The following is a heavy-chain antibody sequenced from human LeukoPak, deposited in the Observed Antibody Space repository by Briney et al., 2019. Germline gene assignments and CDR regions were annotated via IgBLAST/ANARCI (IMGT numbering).Heavy chain of an antibody. Sequence: GGSLRLSCAASGFTFSNAWMSWVRQAPGKGLEWVGRIKSKTDGGTTDYAAPVKGRFTISRDDSKNTLYLQMNSLKTEDTAVYYCTTDPDVEMATISGIDYWGQGTLVTVSS. CDR2: IKSKTDGGTT. D-gene: IGHD5-24*01. CDR1: GFTFSNAW. V-gene: IGHV3-15*01. CDR3: TTDPDVEMATISGIDY. J-gene: IGHJ4*02.